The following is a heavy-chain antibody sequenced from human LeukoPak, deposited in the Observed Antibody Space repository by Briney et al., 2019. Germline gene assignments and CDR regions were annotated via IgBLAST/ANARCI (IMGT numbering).Heavy chain of an antibody. CDR2: INPNSGGT. Sequence: GASVKVSCKASGYTFTGYYMHWVRQAPGQGLEWMGWINPNSGGTNYAQKFQGRVTMTRDTSISTAYMELSRLRSDDTAVYYCARVKLPSYYYDSSGYYSTFDYWGQGTLVTVSS. CDR3: ARVKLPSYYYDSSGYYSTFDY. CDR1: GYTFTGYY. J-gene: IGHJ4*02. V-gene: IGHV1-2*02. D-gene: IGHD3-22*01.